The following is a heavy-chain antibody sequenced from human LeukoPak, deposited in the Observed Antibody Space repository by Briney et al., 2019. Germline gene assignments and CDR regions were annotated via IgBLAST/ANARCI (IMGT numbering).Heavy chain of an antibody. J-gene: IGHJ4*02. D-gene: IGHD4-11*01. CDR2: ISADGGSA. Sequence: GGSLRLSCAASGFTFGSYAMSWVRQAPGKGLERVSAISADGGSAWYAGSVRGRSTIPRDNSKNTVYLQMNTLRAEDTAVHFCARDRNFPRDQFDYWGQGTLVTVSS. CDR3: ARDRNFPRDQFDY. V-gene: IGHV3-23*01. CDR1: GFTFGSYA.